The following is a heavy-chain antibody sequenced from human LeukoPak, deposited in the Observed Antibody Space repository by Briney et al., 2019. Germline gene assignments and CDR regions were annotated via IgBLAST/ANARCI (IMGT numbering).Heavy chain of an antibody. CDR2: ISSSSSYI. CDR1: GFTFSSYS. D-gene: IGHD2-2*01. V-gene: IGHV3-21*04. CDR3: AREGYCSSTSCPQGV. J-gene: IGHJ6*04. Sequence: PGGSLRLSCAASGFTFSSYSMNWVRQAPGKGLEWVSSISSSSSYIYYADSVKGRFTISRDNSKNTLYLQMNSLRAEDTAVYYCAREGYCSSTSCPQGVWGKGTTVTVSS.